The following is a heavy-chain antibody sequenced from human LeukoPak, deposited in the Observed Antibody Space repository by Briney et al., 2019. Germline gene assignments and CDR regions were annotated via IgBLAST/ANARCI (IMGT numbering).Heavy chain of an antibody. CDR1: GFTFSSYA. J-gene: IGHJ4*02. CDR3: ARAPLYYYDSSDY. V-gene: IGHV3-64*01. CDR2: ISSNGGST. D-gene: IGHD3-22*01. Sequence: GGSLRLSCAASGFTFSSYAMHWVRQAPGKGLEYVSAISSNGGSTYYASSVKGRFTISRDNSKNTLYLQMGSLRAEDMAVYYCARAPLYYYDSSDYWGQGTLVTVSS.